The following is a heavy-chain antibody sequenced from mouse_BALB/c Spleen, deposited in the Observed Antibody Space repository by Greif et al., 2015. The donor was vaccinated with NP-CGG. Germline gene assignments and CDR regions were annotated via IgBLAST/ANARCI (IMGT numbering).Heavy chain of an antibody. V-gene: IGHV5-12-1*01. D-gene: IGHD2-3*01. CDR2: ISSGGGST. CDR1: GFAFSSYD. Sequence: EVKLVESGGGLVKPGGSLKLSCAASGFAFSSYDMSWVRQTPEKRLEWVAYISSGGGSTYYPDTVKGRFTISRDNAKNTLYLQMSSLKSEDTAMYYCARYDGYYYYAMDYWSQGTSVTVSS. J-gene: IGHJ4*01. CDR3: ARYDGYYYYAMDY.